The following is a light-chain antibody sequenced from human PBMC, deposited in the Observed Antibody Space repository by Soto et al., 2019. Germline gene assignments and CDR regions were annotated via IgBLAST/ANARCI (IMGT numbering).Light chain of an antibody. CDR3: QQYNSYLLT. CDR1: QSISRS. CDR2: DAS. J-gene: IGKJ3*01. V-gene: IGKV1-5*01. Sequence: DIQMTQSPSTLSASVGDRVTITCRASQSISRSLAWYQQKPWKAPNLLIYDASSLESGVPSRFSGSGFGTEFTLTISSLQPDDFATYYCQQYNSYLLTFGPGTTVDIK.